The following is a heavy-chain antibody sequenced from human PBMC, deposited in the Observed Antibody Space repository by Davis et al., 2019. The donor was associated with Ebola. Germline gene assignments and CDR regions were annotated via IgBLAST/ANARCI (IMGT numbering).Heavy chain of an antibody. V-gene: IGHV3-30*04. CDR1: GFKFDEYA. CDR3: ARRYSSSSGSHFDY. Sequence: GESLKISCAVSGFKFDEYAMNWVRQAPGKGLEWAAVISYDGRNDYYADVVKGRFTISRDNFRNTLHLQMNNLRVEDTALYYCARRYSSSSGSHFDYWGQGTLVTVSS. J-gene: IGHJ4*02. CDR2: ISYDGRND. D-gene: IGHD6-6*01.